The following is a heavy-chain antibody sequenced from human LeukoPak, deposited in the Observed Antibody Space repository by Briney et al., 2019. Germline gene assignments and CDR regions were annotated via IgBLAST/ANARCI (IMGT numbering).Heavy chain of an antibody. D-gene: IGHD1-26*01. CDR1: GFTFSDYW. V-gene: IGHV3-74*01. CDR3: VRGRGSYWYDLGPAFNM. CDR2: TNTDGTIT. J-gene: IGHJ3*02. Sequence: GGSLRLSCAASGFTFSDYWMHWVRQAPGKGLVWVSQTNTDGTITDYADSAKGRFTISKDNAKKTLNLQMESLRVDDTAVYYCVRGRGSYWYDLGPAFNMWGQGTMVTVSS.